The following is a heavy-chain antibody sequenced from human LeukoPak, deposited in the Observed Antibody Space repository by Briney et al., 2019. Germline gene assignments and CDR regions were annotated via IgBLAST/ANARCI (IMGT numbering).Heavy chain of an antibody. V-gene: IGHV1-8*03. CDR2: MNPNSGNT. CDR3: ATDLRGITMMILPPTD. D-gene: IGHD3-22*01. CDR1: GYTFTSYD. J-gene: IGHJ4*02. Sequence: GASVKVSCKASGYTFTSYDINWVRQATGQGLEWMGWMNPNSGNTGYAQKFQGRVTITRNTSISTAYMELSSLRSEDTAVYYCATDLRGITMMILPPTDWGQGTLVTVSS.